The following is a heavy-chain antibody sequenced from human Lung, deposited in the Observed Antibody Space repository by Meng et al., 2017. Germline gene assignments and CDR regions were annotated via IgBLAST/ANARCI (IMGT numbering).Heavy chain of an antibody. CDR1: GGTFSSYI. Sequence: QVQLVQSGVEVKTPGLSVKVSCKASGGTFSSYILIWVRQAPGQGLEWMGSVLPILDITKYTQKFQGRVTITADKSTSTAYMELSSLTSDDTAVYYCAREHDSSGYIDFWGQGTLVTVSS. D-gene: IGHD3-22*01. V-gene: IGHV1-69*08. J-gene: IGHJ4*02. CDR3: AREHDSSGYIDF. CDR2: VLPILDIT.